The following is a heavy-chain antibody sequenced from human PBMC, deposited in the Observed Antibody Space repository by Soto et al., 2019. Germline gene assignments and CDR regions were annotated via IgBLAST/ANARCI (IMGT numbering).Heavy chain of an antibody. D-gene: IGHD3-9*01. CDR2: ISGSGGST. J-gene: IGHJ5*02. CDR1: GFTFSSYA. Sequence: GESLKISCAASGFTFSSYAMSWVRQAPGKGLEWVSAISGSGGSTYYADSVKGRFTISRDNSKNTLYLQMNSLRAEDTAVYYCAKQGGGLVNWFDPWGQGTLVTVSS. CDR3: AKQGGGLVNWFDP. V-gene: IGHV3-23*01.